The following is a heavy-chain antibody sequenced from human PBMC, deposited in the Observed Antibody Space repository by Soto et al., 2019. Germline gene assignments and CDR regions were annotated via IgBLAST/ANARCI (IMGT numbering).Heavy chain of an antibody. J-gene: IGHJ4*02. Sequence: QVQLVQSGAEVKKPGASVKVSCKASGYTFTSYYMHWVRQAPGQGLEWMGIINPSGGSTSYVQKFQGRVTMTRDTSTCTVYKELRSLRSEDTAVYYCARWDYYDSSGSLGWGQGTLVTVSS. V-gene: IGHV1-46*01. CDR1: GYTFTSYY. CDR3: ARWDYYDSSGSLG. D-gene: IGHD3-22*01. CDR2: INPSGGST.